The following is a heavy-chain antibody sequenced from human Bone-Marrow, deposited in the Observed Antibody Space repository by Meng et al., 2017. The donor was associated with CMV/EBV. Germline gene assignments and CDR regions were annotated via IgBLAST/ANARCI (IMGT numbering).Heavy chain of an antibody. Sequence: DVQLVESGGVVVQPGGSLRLSCAASGFSYADYTMYWVRQAPGKGLEWVSLITWDAGTTDYADSVKGRFTISRDNNKNSLFLQMNSLSTEDTALYYCAKDFQTGTNLYFDSWGQGALVTVSS. CDR1: GFSYADYT. J-gene: IGHJ4*02. D-gene: IGHD1-7*01. CDR2: ITWDAGTT. CDR3: AKDFQTGTNLYFDS. V-gene: IGHV3-43*01.